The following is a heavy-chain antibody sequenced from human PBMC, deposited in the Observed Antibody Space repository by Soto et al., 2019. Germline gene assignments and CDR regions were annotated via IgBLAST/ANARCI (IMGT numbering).Heavy chain of an antibody. Sequence: EVQLVESGGGLVQPGGSLRVSCAASGFTFSSYWMHWVRQAPGKGLVWVSRINSDGSSTSYADSVKGRFTISRENAKNTLYLKMNSLRAEDTAIYYCARRGAVAGLHYWGQGTLVTVSS. CDR3: ARRGAVAGLHY. V-gene: IGHV3-74*01. D-gene: IGHD6-19*01. CDR2: INSDGSST. J-gene: IGHJ4*02. CDR1: GFTFSSYW.